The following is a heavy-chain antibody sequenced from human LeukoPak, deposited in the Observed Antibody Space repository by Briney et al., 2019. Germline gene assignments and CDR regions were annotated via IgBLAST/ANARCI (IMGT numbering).Heavy chain of an antibody. V-gene: IGHV1-8*01. D-gene: IGHD3-9*01. J-gene: IGHJ4*02. CDR1: GYTFTSYD. CDR3: ARVFRLSGSRYFDWSLGY. Sequence: ASVKVSCKASGYTFTSYDINWVRQATGQGLEGMGWMNPNSGNTGYAQKFQGRVTMTRNTSISTAYMELSSLRSEDPAVYYCARVFRLSGSRYFDWSLGYWGQGTLVTVSS. CDR2: MNPNSGNT.